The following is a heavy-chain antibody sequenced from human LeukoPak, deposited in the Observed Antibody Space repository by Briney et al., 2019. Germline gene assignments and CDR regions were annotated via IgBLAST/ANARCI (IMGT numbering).Heavy chain of an antibody. V-gene: IGHV1-2*06. CDR3: VSSGYCSGGSCYEVQWFDP. D-gene: IGHD2-15*01. CDR2: ISPNSGGT. J-gene: IGHJ5*02. Sequence: ASVKVSCKTSGNTFIGYYMHWVRQAPGQGLGWMGRISPNSGGTNYAQKFQGRVTMTRDTSISTAYMELSGLGSDDTAVYYCVSSGYCSGGSCYEVQWFDPWGQGTLVTVSS. CDR1: GNTFIGYY.